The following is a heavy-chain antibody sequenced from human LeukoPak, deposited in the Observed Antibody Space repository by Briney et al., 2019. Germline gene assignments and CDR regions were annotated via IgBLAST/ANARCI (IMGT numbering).Heavy chain of an antibody. CDR3: ARSGRDCGGDCHDAFDI. V-gene: IGHV1-69*13. Sequence: AASVKVSCKASGGTFSSYAISWVRQAPGQGLEWMGGIIPIFGTANYAQKFQGRVTITADESTSTSYMELSSLRSEDTAVYYCARSGRDCGGDCHDAFDIWGQGTMVTVSS. D-gene: IGHD2-21*01. CDR2: IIPIFGTA. J-gene: IGHJ3*02. CDR1: GGTFSSYA.